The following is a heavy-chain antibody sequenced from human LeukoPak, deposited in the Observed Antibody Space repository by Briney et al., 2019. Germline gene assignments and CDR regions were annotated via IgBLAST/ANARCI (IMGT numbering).Heavy chain of an antibody. Sequence: GGSLRLSCAASGLTSSTYAMNWVRQAAGNGLECVSFITSDSTTLLYAGSVKGPFTTSRGNAKHSRYLQSNSLREEGTAVYDWTRNPVGQGGNSGIAWGQGSPGSVSS. J-gene: IGHJ5*02. V-gene: IGHV3-48*02. CDR3: TRNPVGQGGNSGIA. CDR2: ITSDSTTL. CDR1: GLTSSTYA. D-gene: IGHD4-23*01.